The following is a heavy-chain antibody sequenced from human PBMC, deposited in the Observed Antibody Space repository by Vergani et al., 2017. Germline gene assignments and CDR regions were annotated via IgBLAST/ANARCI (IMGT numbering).Heavy chain of an antibody. CDR2: VQTSGTT. D-gene: IGHD3-10*01. CDR1: GDYPKDPTYF. Sequence: QVQLQESGPGLVKPSQTLSLTCTVSGDYPKDPTYFWSWVRQPAGKGLEWIGRVQTSGTTTYNPSLKSRFSISLDTSKSHLSLNLTSVTATDTAIYYCARDYYSYVTHYFYYMDVWGKGTTVTVSS. J-gene: IGHJ6*03. V-gene: IGHV4-61*02. CDR3: ARDYYSYVTHYFYYMDV.